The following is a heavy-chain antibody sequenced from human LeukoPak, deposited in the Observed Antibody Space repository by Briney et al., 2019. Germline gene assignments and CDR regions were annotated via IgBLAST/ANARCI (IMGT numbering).Heavy chain of an antibody. J-gene: IGHJ4*02. Sequence: GGSLRLSCAASGFTFDDYAMHWVRQAPGKGLEWVSLISGDGGSTYYADSVKGRFTISRDNSKNSLYLQMNSLRTEDTALYYCAKDISGEYSSGWFDYWGQGTLVTVSS. D-gene: IGHD6-19*01. CDR3: AKDISGEYSSGWFDY. V-gene: IGHV3-43*02. CDR1: GFTFDDYA. CDR2: ISGDGGST.